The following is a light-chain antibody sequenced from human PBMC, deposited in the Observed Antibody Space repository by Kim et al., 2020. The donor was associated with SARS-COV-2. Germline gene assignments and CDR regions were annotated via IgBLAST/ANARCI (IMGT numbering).Light chain of an antibody. CDR3: QQRSNWPLT. CDR1: QSVSSY. J-gene: IGKJ4*01. Sequence: LTPGERAPLSCRASQSVSSYLAWYQQKPGQAPRLLIYDASNRATGIPARFSGSGSGTDFTLTISSLEPEDFAVYYCQQRSNWPLTFGGGTKVDIK. CDR2: DAS. V-gene: IGKV3-11*01.